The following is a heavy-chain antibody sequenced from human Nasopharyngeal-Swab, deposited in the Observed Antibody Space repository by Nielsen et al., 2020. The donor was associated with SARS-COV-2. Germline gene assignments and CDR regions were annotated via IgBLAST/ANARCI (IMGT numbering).Heavy chain of an antibody. J-gene: IGHJ6*02. V-gene: IGHV3-21*01. CDR3: ARDGLDYDFWSAYCMDV. Sequence: GGSLRLSCAASGFTFNNYNFNWVRQAPGKGLEWVSSISSSSTYIYYADSVKGRFTISRDSAQSSLFLQMNSLRAEDTAVYYCARDGLDYDFWSAYCMDVWGRGTTVTVSS. CDR1: GFTFNNYN. CDR2: ISSSSTYI. D-gene: IGHD3-3*01.